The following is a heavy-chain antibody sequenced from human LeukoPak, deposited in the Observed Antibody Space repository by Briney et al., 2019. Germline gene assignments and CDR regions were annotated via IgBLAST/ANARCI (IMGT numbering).Heavy chain of an antibody. Sequence: GGSLRLSCAASGFTFSSYTMNWVRQAPGKGLEWVSYISHGSSIISYADSVKGRFTISRDNAKNSLYLQMNSLRAEDTALYYCARDRLYAFDIWGQGTMVTVSS. CDR1: GFTFSSYT. J-gene: IGHJ3*02. V-gene: IGHV3-48*01. CDR2: ISHGSSII. CDR3: ARDRLYAFDI.